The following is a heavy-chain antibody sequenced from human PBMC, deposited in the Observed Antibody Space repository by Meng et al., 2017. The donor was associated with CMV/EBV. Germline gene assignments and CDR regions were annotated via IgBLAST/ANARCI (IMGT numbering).Heavy chain of an antibody. CDR1: GGSISSSSYY. D-gene: IGHD6-13*01. Sequence: GSLRLSCTVSGGSISSSSYYWGWIRQPPGKGLEWIGSIYYSGSTYYNPSLKSRVTISVDTSKNQFSLKLSSVTAADTAVYYCARHAQGIAAAGTHGWFDPWGQGTL. CDR3: ARHAQGIAAAGTHGWFDP. J-gene: IGHJ5*02. CDR2: IYYSGST. V-gene: IGHV4-39*01.